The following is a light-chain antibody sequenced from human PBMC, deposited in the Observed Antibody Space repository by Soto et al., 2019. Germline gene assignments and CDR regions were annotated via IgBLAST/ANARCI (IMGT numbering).Light chain of an antibody. Sequence: QSVLTQPPSASGTPGQRVTISCSGSSSSIGGNTVNWYYQLPGTAPKLLIYRNDQRPSGVPDRFSGPKSGTSASLAISGLQSEDEADYYCSTWDDSLNGWVFGGGTKVTVL. CDR1: SSSIGGNT. CDR3: STWDDSLNGWV. CDR2: RND. V-gene: IGLV1-44*01. J-gene: IGLJ3*02.